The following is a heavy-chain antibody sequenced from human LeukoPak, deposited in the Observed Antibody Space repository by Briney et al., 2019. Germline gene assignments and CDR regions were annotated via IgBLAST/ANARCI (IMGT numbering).Heavy chain of an antibody. V-gene: IGHV3-21*01. Sequence: GGSLRLSCAASGFTFNTYTMNWVRQAPGKGLEWVSSITASSTAIYSADSVKGRFTISRDNAKNFLYLQMNSLRAEDTAVYYCARAGVVEMATIGDYWGQGTLVTVSS. D-gene: IGHD5-24*01. J-gene: IGHJ4*02. CDR2: ITASSTAI. CDR3: ARAGVVEMATIGDY. CDR1: GFTFNTYT.